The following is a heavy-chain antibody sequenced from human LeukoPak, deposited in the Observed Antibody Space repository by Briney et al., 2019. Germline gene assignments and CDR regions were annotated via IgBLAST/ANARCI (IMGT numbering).Heavy chain of an antibody. J-gene: IGHJ4*02. D-gene: IGHD2-2*01. CDR2: IYSGGST. V-gene: IGHV3-53*01. CDR1: GFTVISNY. Sequence: TGGSLRLSCAASGFTVISNYMSWVRQAPGKGLEWVSGIYSGGSTYYADSVKGRFTISRDNSKNTLYLQMNSLRAEDTALYYCARVPDAMLGYFDYWGQGTLVTVSS. CDR3: ARVPDAMLGYFDY.